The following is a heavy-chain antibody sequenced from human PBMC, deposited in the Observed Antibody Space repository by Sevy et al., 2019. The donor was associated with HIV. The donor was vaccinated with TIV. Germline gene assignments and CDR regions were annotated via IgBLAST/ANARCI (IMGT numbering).Heavy chain of an antibody. D-gene: IGHD4-17*01. CDR2: ITTSSGTI. CDR3: ARSLYGDFYFDF. CDR1: GFTFGIHS. Sequence: GGSLRLSCAASGFTFGIHSMNWVRQAPGKGLEWVSYITTSSGTIYYADSVKGRFTISRDNAKNSLYLQMNSLRDDDTAVYYCARSLYGDFYFDFWGQGTLVTVSS. J-gene: IGHJ4*02. V-gene: IGHV3-48*02.